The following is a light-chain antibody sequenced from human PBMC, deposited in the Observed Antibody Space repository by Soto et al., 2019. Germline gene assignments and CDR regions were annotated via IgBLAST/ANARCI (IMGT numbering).Light chain of an antibody. CDR1: TGAVTSGHY. Sequence: QAVVTQEPSLTVSPGGTVTLTCGSSTGAVTSGHYPYWFQQKPGQGPRTLIYDTSNKHSWTPARFSGSLLGDKAALTLSGAHPEDADDYHCLLSYSGPRVFGGGTKVTVL. V-gene: IGLV7-46*01. CDR3: LLSYSGPRV. J-gene: IGLJ2*01. CDR2: DTS.